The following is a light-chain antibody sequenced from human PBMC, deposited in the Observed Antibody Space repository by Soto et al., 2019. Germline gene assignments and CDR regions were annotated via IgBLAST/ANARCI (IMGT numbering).Light chain of an antibody. Sequence: DIVMTQSPATLSVAPGERVTFSCRASQGVSRKLAWYQHKPGQAPRLLISGASTGATGIPARFSGSGSGTEFTLTISRLQSEDCAIYYCQQYNTCSITVGGGTKVEIK. CDR3: QQYNTCSIT. CDR1: QGVSRK. J-gene: IGKJ4*01. CDR2: GAS. V-gene: IGKV3-15*01.